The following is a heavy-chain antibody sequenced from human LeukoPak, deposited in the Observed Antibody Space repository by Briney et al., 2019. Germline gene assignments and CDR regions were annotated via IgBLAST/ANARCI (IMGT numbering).Heavy chain of an antibody. J-gene: IGHJ4*02. Sequence: GGSLRLSCTASGFTFGDYAMSWFRQAPGKGLEWVGFIRSKAYGGTTEYAASVKGRFTISRDDSKSIAYLQMNSLETEDTAVYYCTRDSSDGYYYKFDYWGQGTLVTVSS. CDR1: GFTFGDYA. CDR3: TRDSSDGYYYKFDY. V-gene: IGHV3-49*03. D-gene: IGHD3-22*01. CDR2: IRSKAYGGTT.